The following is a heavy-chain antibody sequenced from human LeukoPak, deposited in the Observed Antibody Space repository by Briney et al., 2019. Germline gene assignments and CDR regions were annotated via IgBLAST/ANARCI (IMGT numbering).Heavy chain of an antibody. CDR1: GFAFSSYW. V-gene: IGHV3-74*01. CDR3: ARAPSEIGGYYPEYFRH. Sequence: GGSLRLSCAASGFAFSSYWMHWVRQAPGKGLVWVSRIKSDGSINYADSVKGRFTISRDNAKNTLSLQMNSLRAEDTGVYYCARAPSEIGGYYPEYFRHWGQGTLVTVSS. CDR2: IKSDGSI. D-gene: IGHD3-22*01. J-gene: IGHJ1*01.